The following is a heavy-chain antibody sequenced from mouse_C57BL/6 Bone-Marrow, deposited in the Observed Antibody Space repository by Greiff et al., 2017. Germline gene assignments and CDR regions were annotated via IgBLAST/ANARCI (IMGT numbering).Heavy chain of an antibody. CDR1: GYTFTSYW. CDR3: AAIYYYGSSSYYYAMDY. CDR2: IDPSDSYT. V-gene: IGHV1-69*01. Sequence: QVQLQQPGAELVMPGASVKLSCKASGYTFTSYWMHWVKQRPGPGLEWIGEIDPSDSYTNYNQKFKGKSTLTVDKSSSTAYMQLSSLTSEDSAVYYCAAIYYYGSSSYYYAMDYWGQGTSVTVSS. D-gene: IGHD1-1*01. J-gene: IGHJ4*01.